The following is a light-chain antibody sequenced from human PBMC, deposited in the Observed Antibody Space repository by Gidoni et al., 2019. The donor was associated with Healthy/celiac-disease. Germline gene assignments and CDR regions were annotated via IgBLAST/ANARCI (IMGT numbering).Light chain of an antibody. Sequence: QLVLTQSPSDSASLGASVKLTCTLSSGHSSYAIAWHQQQPEKGPRYWMKLNSDGSHSKGDGIPDRFSGSSAGAERYLTISSLQSEDEADYYCQTWGTGINWVFGGGTKLTVL. CDR3: QTWGTGINWV. CDR1: SGHSSYA. J-gene: IGLJ3*02. CDR2: LNSDGSH. V-gene: IGLV4-69*01.